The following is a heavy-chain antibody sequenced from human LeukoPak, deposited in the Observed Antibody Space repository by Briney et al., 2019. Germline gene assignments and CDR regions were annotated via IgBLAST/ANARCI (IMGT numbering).Heavy chain of an antibody. J-gene: IGHJ5*02. Sequence: ASVKVSCKASGYTFTSYGISWVRQAPGQGLEWMGWISAYNGNTNYAQKLQCRVTMTTDTSTSTAYMELRSLRSDDTAVYYCARAQMFWDWFDPWGQGTLVTVSS. CDR1: GYTFTSYG. CDR2: ISAYNGNT. D-gene: IGHD3-16*01. CDR3: ARAQMFWDWFDP. V-gene: IGHV1-18*01.